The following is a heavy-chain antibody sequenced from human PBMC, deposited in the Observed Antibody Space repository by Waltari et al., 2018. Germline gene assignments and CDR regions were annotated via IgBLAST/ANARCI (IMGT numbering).Heavy chain of an antibody. CDR1: GYSISSGYY. CDR3: VREFDSTIFGPNYMDV. J-gene: IGHJ6*03. V-gene: IGHV4-38-2*02. CDR2: IYHSGST. Sequence: QVQLQESGPGLVKPSETLSLTCTVSGYSISSGYYWGWIRQPPGKGLEWIGSIYHSGSTYYNPSLKSRVTISVDTSKNQFSLKLSSVTAADTAVYYCVREFDSTIFGPNYMDVWGKGTTVTISS. D-gene: IGHD3-3*01.